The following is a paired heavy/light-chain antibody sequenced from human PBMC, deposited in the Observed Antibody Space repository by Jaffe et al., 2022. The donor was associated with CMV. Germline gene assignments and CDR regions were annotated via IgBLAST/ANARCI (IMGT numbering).Light chain of an antibody. CDR2: EDS. J-gene: IGLJ3*02. Sequence: SYELTQPPSVSVSPGQTARITCSGDALPKKYAYWYQQKSGQAPVLVIYEDSKRPSGIPERFSGSSSGTMATLTISGAQVEDEADYYCYSTDSSGNHSFGGGTKLTVL. V-gene: IGLV3-10*01. CDR1: ALPKKY. CDR3: YSTDSSGNHS.
Heavy chain of an antibody. CDR1: GDSVSSNSAA. J-gene: IGHJ4*02. CDR3: VRQGWYFDY. V-gene: IGHV6-1*01. Sequence: QVQLQQSGPGLVKPSQTLSLTCAISGDSVSSNSAAWNWIRQSPSLGLEWLGRAFYRSKWSIEYATSVKSRIIISPDTSKNELSLQLSAVTPEDTAVYYCVRQGWYFDYWGLGTLVTVSS. CDR2: AFYRSKWSI. D-gene: IGHD6-19*01.